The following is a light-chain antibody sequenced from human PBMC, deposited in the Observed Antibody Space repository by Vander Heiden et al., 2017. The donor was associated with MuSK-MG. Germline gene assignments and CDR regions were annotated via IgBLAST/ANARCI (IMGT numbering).Light chain of an antibody. Sequence: DIVMTQSPATLSVSPGERATLSCRASQSVDTYLAWYQQKPGQAPRLLIYRASTRATGIPARFSGSGSGTEFSLTISSRQSEDFSVYYCQQYKNWPPITFGQGTQVEIK. V-gene: IGKV3-15*01. J-gene: IGKJ5*01. CDR2: RAS. CDR1: QSVDTY. CDR3: QQYKNWPPIT.